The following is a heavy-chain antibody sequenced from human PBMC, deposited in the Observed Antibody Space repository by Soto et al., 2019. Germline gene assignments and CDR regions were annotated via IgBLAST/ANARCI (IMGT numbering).Heavy chain of an antibody. CDR3: AQRAASGWVNWFDP. D-gene: IGHD6-19*01. V-gene: IGHV2-5*02. J-gene: IGHJ5*02. Sequence: GLDLEWLALIYWDDDKRYSPSLKSRLTITKDTSKNQVVLTMTNMDPVDTATYYCAQRAASGWVNWFDPWGQGTLVTVSS. CDR2: IYWDDDK.